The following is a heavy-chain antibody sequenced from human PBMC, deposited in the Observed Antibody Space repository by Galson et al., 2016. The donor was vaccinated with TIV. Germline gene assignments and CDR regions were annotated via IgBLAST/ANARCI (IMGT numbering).Heavy chain of an antibody. J-gene: IGHJ3*02. CDR3: SRGAYGSFLGSDASDI. D-gene: IGHD2-15*01. CDR1: GLIFSNAW. Sequence: SLRLSCAASGLIFSNAWMTWVRQEPGKGLEWVGRIRSHFDGGTIDYAAPVKGRFIISRDDSTQTLYLQMTSLKTEDTGVYYCSRGAYGSFLGSDASDIWGQGTLVTVSS. CDR2: IRSHFDGGTI. V-gene: IGHV3-15*01.